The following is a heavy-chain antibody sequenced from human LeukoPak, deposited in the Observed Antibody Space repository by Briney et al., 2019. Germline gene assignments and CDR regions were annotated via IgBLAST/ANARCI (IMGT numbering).Heavy chain of an antibody. J-gene: IGHJ4*02. V-gene: IGHV3-74*01. D-gene: IGHD1-7*01. Sequence: GGSLRLSCATSGLTFRTTWMHWVRQAPGKGLMWVSRMNGEGITIDYADSVKGRFTVSRDYAKNTLFLQMNNLRTEDTALYFCATARNFRFEYWGQGSLVIVSA. CDR1: GLTFRTTW. CDR2: MNGEGITI. CDR3: ATARNFRFEY.